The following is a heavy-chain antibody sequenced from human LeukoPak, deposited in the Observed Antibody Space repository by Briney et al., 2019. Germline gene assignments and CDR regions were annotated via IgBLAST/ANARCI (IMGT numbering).Heavy chain of an antibody. CDR1: GFTFSDYY. CDR2: ISSSGSTI. D-gene: IGHD5-12*01. V-gene: IGHV3-11*04. J-gene: IGHJ4*02. Sequence: GGSLRLSCAASGFTFSDYYMSWIRQAPGKGLEWVSYISSSGSTIYYADSVKGRFTISRDNAKNSLYLQMNSLRAEDTAVYFCARRIVATIAQYYFDYWGQGTLVTVSS. CDR3: ARRIVATIAQYYFDY.